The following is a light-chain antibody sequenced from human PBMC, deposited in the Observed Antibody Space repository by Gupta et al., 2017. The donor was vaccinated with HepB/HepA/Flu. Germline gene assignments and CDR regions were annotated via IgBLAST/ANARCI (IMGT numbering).Light chain of an antibody. CDR2: AAS. CDR3: QQSYSTLSLT. V-gene: IGKV1-39*01. CDR1: GSISSY. Sequence: DIQLTQSPSSLSASVGDRVTITCRASGSISSYLNWYQQKPGKAPKVLIYAASSLQSGVPSRFSGSGSGTDFTLTISSLQPEDFATYYCQQSYSTLSLTFGGGTKVEIK. J-gene: IGKJ4*01.